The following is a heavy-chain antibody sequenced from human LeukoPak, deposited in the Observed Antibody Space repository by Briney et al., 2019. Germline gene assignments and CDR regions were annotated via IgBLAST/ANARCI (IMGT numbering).Heavy chain of an antibody. J-gene: IGHJ4*02. CDR3: ARRHLGNFDY. D-gene: IGHD1-26*01. Sequence: SETLSLTCTVSGGSISSYYWSWIRQPPGKGLECIGYIYYSGSTNYNPSLKSRVTISVDTSKKQFSLKLSSVTAADTAVYYCARRHLGNFDYWGQGTLVTVSS. CDR1: GGSISSYY. CDR2: IYYSGST. V-gene: IGHV4-59*01.